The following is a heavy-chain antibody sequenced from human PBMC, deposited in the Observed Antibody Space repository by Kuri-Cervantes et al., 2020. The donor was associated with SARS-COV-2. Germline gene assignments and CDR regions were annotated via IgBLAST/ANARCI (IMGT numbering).Heavy chain of an antibody. V-gene: IGHV3-7*01. J-gene: IGHJ3*02. CDR3: AIGDSSSPHDAFDI. CDR2: IKQDGSEK. D-gene: IGHD6-6*01. Sequence: GGSLRLSCAAPGFTFSSYWMSWVRQAPGKGLEWVANIKQDGSEKYYVDSVKGRFTISRDNAKNSLYLQMNSLRAEDTAVYYCAIGDSSSPHDAFDIWGQGTMVTVSS. CDR1: GFTFSSYW.